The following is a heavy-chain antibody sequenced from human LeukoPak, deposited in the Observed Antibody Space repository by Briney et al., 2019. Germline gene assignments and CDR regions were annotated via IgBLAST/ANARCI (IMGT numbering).Heavy chain of an antibody. D-gene: IGHD3-9*01. CDR3: ARDSYNILTGLPFDAFDI. CDR2: LYYIGST. CDR1: SFCINTFS. Sequence: SVKLSCKATGASFCINTFSWMWMRPGQGHEWMGRVILYYIGSTNYNPSLKSRVTISVDTSKNQFSLKLSSVTAADTAVYYCARDSYNILTGLPFDAFDIWGQGTVVTVSS. V-gene: IGHV4-59*12. J-gene: IGHJ3*02.